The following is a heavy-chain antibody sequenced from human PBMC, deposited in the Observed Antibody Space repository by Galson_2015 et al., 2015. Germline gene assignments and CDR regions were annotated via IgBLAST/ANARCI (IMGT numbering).Heavy chain of an antibody. CDR2: ISCDGSTK. Sequence: SLRLSCAASGFTFGGYAMHWVRQAPGKGLEWVSVISCDGSTKYYADSVKGRFTISRDNSKNTLYLQMNSLRVEDTAVYYCAKDGGAYDSSAYPPYYWGQGTLVTVSS. CDR3: AKDGGAYDSSAYPPYY. CDR1: GFTFGGYA. V-gene: IGHV3-30*18. J-gene: IGHJ4*02. D-gene: IGHD3-22*01.